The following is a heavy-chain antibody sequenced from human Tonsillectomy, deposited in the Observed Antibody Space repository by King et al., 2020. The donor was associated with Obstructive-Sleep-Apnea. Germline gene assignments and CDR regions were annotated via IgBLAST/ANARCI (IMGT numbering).Heavy chain of an antibody. CDR1: GFTFSSYG. Sequence: VQLVESGGGVVQPGRSLRLSCAASGFTFSSYGIHWGRQAPGKGLEWVAVISYDGTKKYYADSVKGRLTISRDNSKNTLYLQMNSLRAEDTAVYYCAKDRSDSGSYPYYFDYWGQGTLVTVSS. J-gene: IGHJ4*02. V-gene: IGHV3-30*18. CDR2: ISYDGTKK. D-gene: IGHD1-26*01. CDR3: AKDRSDSGSYPYYFDY.